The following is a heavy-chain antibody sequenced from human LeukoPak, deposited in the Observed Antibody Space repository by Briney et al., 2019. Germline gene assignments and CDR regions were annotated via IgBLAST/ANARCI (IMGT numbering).Heavy chain of an antibody. J-gene: IGHJ4*02. Sequence: SETLSLTCTVSGGSISSGSYYWSWIRQPAGNGLEWIGRIYTSGGTNYNPSLKSRVTISVDTSKNQFSLKLSSVTAADTAVYYCARGTTYNQYYYDSSGYYSFDYWGQGTLVTVSS. CDR2: IYTSGGT. CDR1: GGSISSGSYY. V-gene: IGHV4-61*02. CDR3: ARGTTYNQYYYDSSGYYSFDY. D-gene: IGHD3-22*01.